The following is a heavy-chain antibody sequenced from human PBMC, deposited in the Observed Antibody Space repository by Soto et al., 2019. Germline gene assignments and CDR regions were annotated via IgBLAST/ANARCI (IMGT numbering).Heavy chain of an antibody. Sequence: GGSLRLSCAATRITFSSYGMHWVRQAPGKGLEWEAVIWYEGSNKYYADSVKGRFTISRDNSKNTLYLQMNSLRAEDMAVYYCARDGYCSGGSCYSVPVFDYWGQGT. CDR3: ARDGYCSGGSCYSVPVFDY. D-gene: IGHD2-15*01. CDR2: IWYEGSNK. J-gene: IGHJ4*02. CDR1: RITFSSYG. V-gene: IGHV3-33*01.